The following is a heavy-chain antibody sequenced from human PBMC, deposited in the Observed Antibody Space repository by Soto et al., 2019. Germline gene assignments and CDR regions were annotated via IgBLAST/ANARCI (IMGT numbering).Heavy chain of an antibody. CDR1: GYTFTSYY. J-gene: IGHJ6*02. V-gene: IGHV1-46*01. CDR3: ARVRSSLLEWLYHRYGMDV. CDR2: INPSGGST. Sequence: ASVKVSCKASGYTFTSYYMHWVRQAPGQGLEWMGIINPSGGSTSYAQKFQGRVTMTRDTSTSTVYMELSSLRSEDTAVYYCARVRSSLLEWLYHRYGMDVWGQGTTVTAP. D-gene: IGHD3-3*01.